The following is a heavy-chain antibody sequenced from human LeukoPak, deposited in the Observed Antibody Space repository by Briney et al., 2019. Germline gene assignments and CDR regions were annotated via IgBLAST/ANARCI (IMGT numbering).Heavy chain of an antibody. V-gene: IGHV1-46*01. CDR1: GYTCTIYN. CDR3: ASAPSSSGWYPDY. D-gene: IGHD6-19*01. CDR2: INPSGGST. Sequence: GASVKVSCKASGYTCTIYNMHWVRQAPGQGVEWMGIINPSGGSTSYAQKFQGRVTMTRDTSTSTVYMELSSLRSEDTAVYYCASAPSSSGWYPDYWGQGTLVTVSS. J-gene: IGHJ4*02.